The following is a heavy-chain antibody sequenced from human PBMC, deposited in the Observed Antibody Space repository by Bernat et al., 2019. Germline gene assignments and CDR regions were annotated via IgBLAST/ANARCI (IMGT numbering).Heavy chain of an antibody. V-gene: IGHV4-4*02. D-gene: IGHD3-22*01. CDR1: GGSTSSSNW. CDR2: IYHSGST. Sequence: QVQLQESGPGLVKPSGTLSLTCAVSGGSTSSSNWWSWVRQPPGKGVEWIGEIYHSGSTNYNPSLKSRVTISVDKSKNQFSLKLSSVTAADTAVYYCARDDYYDSSGYKPLDYWGQGTLVTVSS. CDR3: ARDDYYDSSGYKPLDY. J-gene: IGHJ4*02.